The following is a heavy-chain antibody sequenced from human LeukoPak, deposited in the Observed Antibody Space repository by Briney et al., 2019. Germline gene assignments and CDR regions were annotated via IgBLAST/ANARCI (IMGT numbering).Heavy chain of an antibody. D-gene: IGHD3-3*01. CDR1: GFTFSSYS. CDR2: ISSSSSSYI. CDR3: ARDTDFWSGTIDY. J-gene: IGHJ4*02. V-gene: IGHV3-21*01. Sequence: GGSLRLSCAASGFTFSSYSMNWVRQAPGKGLEWVSSISSSSSSYIYYADSVKGRFTISRDNAKNSLYLQMNSLRAEDTAVYYCARDTDFWSGTIDYWGQGTLVTVSS.